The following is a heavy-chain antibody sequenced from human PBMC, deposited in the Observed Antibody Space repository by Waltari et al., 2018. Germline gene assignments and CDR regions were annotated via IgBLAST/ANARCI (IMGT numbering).Heavy chain of an antibody. CDR1: GDTFSNNA. CDR3: ARTVTLFAGVVQGYYFDY. D-gene: IGHD2-15*01. Sequence: QAPLVQSGTEVKRTGSSVRVPCKASGDTFSNNAISWVRQVPGQGLEWMGRISPVLGSVKSAEKFQGRVTLSADASSTTVYMELSSLRSEDTAVYYCARTVTLFAGVVQGYYFDYWGQGTLVTVSS. V-gene: IGHV1-69*11. CDR2: ISPVLGSV. J-gene: IGHJ4*02.